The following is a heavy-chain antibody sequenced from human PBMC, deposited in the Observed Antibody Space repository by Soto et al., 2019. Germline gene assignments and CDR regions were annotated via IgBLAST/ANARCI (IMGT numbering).Heavy chain of an antibody. CDR3: AKDQSSNWAYKWFDP. V-gene: IGHV3-23*01. Sequence: EVQLLESGGGLVQPGGSLRLSCATSGFTFSRFGMNWVRLAPGKGLEWVSGISGSGGTTYYPDSVKGRFTISRDNSKNTLYLQMSSLRAEDTAIYYSAKDQSSNWAYKWFDPWGQGTLVTVSS. D-gene: IGHD6-13*01. J-gene: IGHJ5*02. CDR1: GFTFSRFG. CDR2: ISGSGGTT.